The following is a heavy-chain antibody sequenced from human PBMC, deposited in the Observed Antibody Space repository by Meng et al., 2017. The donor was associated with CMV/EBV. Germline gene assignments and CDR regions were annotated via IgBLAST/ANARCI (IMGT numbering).Heavy chain of an antibody. CDR1: GGTFSSYA. CDR3: ARGDIVVVPAAIRRYYYYGMDV. V-gene: IGHV1-69*05. CDR2: IIPIFGTA. J-gene: IGHJ6*02. D-gene: IGHD2-2*02. Sequence: SVKVSCKASGGTFSSYAISWVRHAPGQGLEWMGGIIPIFGTANYAQKFQGRVTITTDESTSTAYMELSSLRSEDTAVYYCARGDIVVVPAAIRRYYYYGMDVWGQGTTVTVSS.